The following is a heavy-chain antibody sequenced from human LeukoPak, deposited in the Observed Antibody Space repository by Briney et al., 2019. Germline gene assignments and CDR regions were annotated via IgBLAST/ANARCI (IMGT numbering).Heavy chain of an antibody. Sequence: SETLSLTCTVSGGSISSYYWSWIRQPAGKGLEWIGSIYYSGSTYYNPSLKSRVTISVDTSKNQFSLKLSSVTAADTAVYYCTTDPDYYYYGMDVWGQGTTVTVSS. CDR2: IYYSGST. D-gene: IGHD4-17*01. CDR3: TTDPDYYYYGMDV. V-gene: IGHV4-59*05. J-gene: IGHJ6*02. CDR1: GGSISSYY.